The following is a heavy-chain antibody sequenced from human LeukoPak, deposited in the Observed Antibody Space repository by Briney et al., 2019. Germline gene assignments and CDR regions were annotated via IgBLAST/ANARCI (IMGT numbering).Heavy chain of an antibody. Sequence: PGGSLRLSCAASGFTFSSYAMSWVRQAPGKGLEWVSAISGSGGSTEYADSVQGRFTISRDNPKNTLNLQMNSLRAEDTAVYYCAKGTPGTYYYYYYYMDVWGKGTTVTVSS. J-gene: IGHJ6*03. D-gene: IGHD1-1*01. CDR1: GFTFSSYA. CDR2: ISGSGGST. V-gene: IGHV3-23*01. CDR3: AKGTPGTYYYYYYYMDV.